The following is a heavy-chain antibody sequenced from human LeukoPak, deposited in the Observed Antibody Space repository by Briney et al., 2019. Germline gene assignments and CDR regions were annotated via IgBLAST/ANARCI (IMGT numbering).Heavy chain of an antibody. CDR3: ARVQVPAAMGPHPEDYFDY. Sequence: SETLSLTCTVSGGSISSGGYYWSWIRQPPGKGLEWIGYIYHSGSTYYNPSLKSRVTISVDRSKNQFSLKLSSVTAADTAVYYCARVQVPAAMGPHPEDYFDYWGQGTLVTVSS. CDR1: GGSISSGGYY. J-gene: IGHJ4*02. D-gene: IGHD2-2*01. CDR2: IYHSGST. V-gene: IGHV4-30-2*01.